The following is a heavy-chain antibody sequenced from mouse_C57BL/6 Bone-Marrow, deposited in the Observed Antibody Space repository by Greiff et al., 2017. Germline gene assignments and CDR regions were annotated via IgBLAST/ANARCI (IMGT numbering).Heavy chain of an antibody. CDR2: ISSGSSTI. J-gene: IGHJ3*01. CDR3: ARDGNFEEFAY. V-gene: IGHV5-17*01. Sequence: EVQVVESGGGLVKPGGSLKLSCAASGFTFSDYGMHWVRQAPEKGLEWVAYISSGSSTIYYADTVKGRFTISRDNAKNTLFLQMTSLRSEDTAMYYCARDGNFEEFAYWGRGTLVTVSA. D-gene: IGHD2-1*01. CDR1: GFTFSDYG.